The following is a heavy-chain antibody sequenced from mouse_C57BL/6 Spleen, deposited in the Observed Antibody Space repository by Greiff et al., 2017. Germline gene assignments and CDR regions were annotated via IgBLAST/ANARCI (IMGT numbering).Heavy chain of an antibody. CDR2: INPNNGGT. D-gene: IGHD2-2*01. CDR1: GYTFTDYY. V-gene: IGHV1-26*01. J-gene: IGHJ3*01. Sequence: EVQLQQSGPELVKPGASVKISCKASGYTFTDYYMNWVKQSHGKSLEWIGDINPNNGGTSYNQKFKGKATLTVDKSSSTAYMELRSLTSEDSAVYYCARTPFMVPFAYWGQGTLVTVSA. CDR3: ARTPFMVPFAY.